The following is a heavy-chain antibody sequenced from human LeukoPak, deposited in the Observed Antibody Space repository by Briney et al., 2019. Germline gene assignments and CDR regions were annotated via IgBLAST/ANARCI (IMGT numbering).Heavy chain of an antibody. CDR3: ARSEDYGGPFDP. Sequence: GASVKVSCKASGYTFTSYYMHWVRQAPGQGLEWMGWISAYNGNTNYAQKLQGRVTMTTDTSTSTAYMELRSLRSDDTAVYYCARSEDYGGPFDPWGQGTLVTVSS. D-gene: IGHD4-17*01. V-gene: IGHV1-18*04. J-gene: IGHJ5*02. CDR2: ISAYNGNT. CDR1: GYTFTSYY.